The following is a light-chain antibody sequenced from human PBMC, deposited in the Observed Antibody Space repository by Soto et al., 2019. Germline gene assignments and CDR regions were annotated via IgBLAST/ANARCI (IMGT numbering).Light chain of an antibody. CDR1: SGDLGLYNY. CDR3: SSYAGSNTLI. Sequence: HSALTQPPSASGSPGQSITISCAGTSGDLGLYNYVSWFQQHPGKAPKLIIFEVNKRPSGVPDRFSGSKSGNTASLTVSGLQADDEAQYYCSSYAGSNTLIFGGGTKPTVL. CDR2: EVN. J-gene: IGLJ2*01. V-gene: IGLV2-8*01.